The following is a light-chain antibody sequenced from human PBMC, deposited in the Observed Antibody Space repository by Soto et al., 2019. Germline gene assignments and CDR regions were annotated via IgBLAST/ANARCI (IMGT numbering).Light chain of an antibody. CDR1: SSDVGGYNY. V-gene: IGLV2-14*01. Sequence: QSALTQPASVSGSPGQSITISCTGTSSDVGGYNYVSWYQQHPGKAPKLMIYEVSNRPSGVSNRFSGSKSGNTASLTISGPQAEDESGYYSSSYTSSSTPHVVFGGGTTLTVL. CDR2: EVS. CDR3: SSYTSSSTPHVV. J-gene: IGLJ2*01.